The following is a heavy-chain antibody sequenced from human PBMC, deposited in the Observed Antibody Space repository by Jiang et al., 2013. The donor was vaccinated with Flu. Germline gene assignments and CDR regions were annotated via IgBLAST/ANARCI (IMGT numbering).Heavy chain of an antibody. CDR3: ARDRDGFGESYAFDI. V-gene: IGHV1-2*02. J-gene: IGHJ3*02. CDR1: GYTFTGYY. D-gene: IGHD3-10*01. CDR2: INPNSGGT. Sequence: GAEVKKPGASVKVSCKASGYTFTGYYMHWVRQAPGQGLEWMGWINPNSGGTNYAQKFQGRVTMTRDTSISTAYMELSRLRSDDTAVYYCARDRDGFGESYAFDIWGQGTMVTVSS.